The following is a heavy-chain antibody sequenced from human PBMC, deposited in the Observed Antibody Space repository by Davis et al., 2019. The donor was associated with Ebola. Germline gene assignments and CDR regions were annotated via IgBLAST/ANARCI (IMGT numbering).Heavy chain of an antibody. J-gene: IGHJ4*02. V-gene: IGHV4-59*11. CDR1: GGSISSHY. D-gene: IGHD3-16*02. CDR2: IYYSGST. Sequence: PGGSLRLSCTVSGGSISSHYWSWIRQPPGKGLEWIGYIYYSGSTNYNPSLKSRVTISVDTSKNQFSLKLSSVTAADTAVYYCARADYIWGSYRLKGFDYWGQGTLVTVSS. CDR3: ARADYIWGSYRLKGFDY.